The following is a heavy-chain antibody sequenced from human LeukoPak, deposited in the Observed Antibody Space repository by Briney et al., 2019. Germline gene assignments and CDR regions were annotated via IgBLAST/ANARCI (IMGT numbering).Heavy chain of an antibody. CDR2: ISSSSSTI. V-gene: IGHV3-48*01. D-gene: IGHD2-15*01. CDR1: GFTFSSYS. Sequence: GGSLRLSCAASGFTFSSYSMNWVRQAPGKGLEWVSYISSSSSTIYYADSVKGRFTISRDNAKNSLFLQMNSLRAEDTAVYYCAKEGSGEYCSGGSCYDYWGQGTLVTVSS. CDR3: AKEGSGEYCSGGSCYDY. J-gene: IGHJ4*02.